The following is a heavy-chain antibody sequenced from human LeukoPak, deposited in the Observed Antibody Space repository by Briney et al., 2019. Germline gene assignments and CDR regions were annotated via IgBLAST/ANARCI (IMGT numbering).Heavy chain of an antibody. D-gene: IGHD2-2*01. CDR1: GFTFSSYA. J-gene: IGHJ4*02. CDR2: ISGSGGST. Sequence: GGSLRLSCAASGFTFSSYAMSWVRQAPGKGLEWVSAISGSGGSTYYADSVKGRSTISRDNSKNTLYLQMNSLRAEDTAVYYCAKDLVFLSTPFDYWGQGTLVTVSS. CDR3: AKDLVFLSTPFDY. V-gene: IGHV3-23*01.